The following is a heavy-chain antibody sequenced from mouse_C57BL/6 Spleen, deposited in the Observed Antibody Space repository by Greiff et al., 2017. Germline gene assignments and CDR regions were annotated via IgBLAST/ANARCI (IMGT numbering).Heavy chain of an antibody. CDR3: TRTLITTVVDWYFDV. J-gene: IGHJ1*03. CDR1: GYTFTDYE. D-gene: IGHD1-1*01. CDR2: IDPETGGT. Sequence: QVQLKESGAELVRPGASVTLSCKASGYTFTDYEMHWVKQTPVHGLEWIGAIDPETGGTAYNQKFKVKAILTADKSSSTAYMELRSLTSEDSAVYYCTRTLITTVVDWYFDVWGTGTTVTVSS. V-gene: IGHV1-15*01.